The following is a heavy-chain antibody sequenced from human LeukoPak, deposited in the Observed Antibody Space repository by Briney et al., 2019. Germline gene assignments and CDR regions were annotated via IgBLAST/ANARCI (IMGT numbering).Heavy chain of an antibody. CDR1: GGSISSSTYY. V-gene: IGHV4-39*07. CDR3: ARDPQTQPSQRRFDF. Sequence: PSETLSLTCSVSGGSISSSTYYWVWIRQPPGKGLEWIGSIYYSGSTYYNPSLKSQVTISVDTSKNHFSLKLRSVTAADTAVYYCARDPQTQPSQRRFDFWGQGTLVTVSS. CDR2: IYYSGST. J-gene: IGHJ4*02. D-gene: IGHD1-1*01.